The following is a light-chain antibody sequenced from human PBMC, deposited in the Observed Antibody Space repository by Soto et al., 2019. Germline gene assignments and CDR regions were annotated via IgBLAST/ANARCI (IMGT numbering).Light chain of an antibody. CDR2: GAS. V-gene: IGKV3-15*01. CDR1: QPISSG. Sequence: EIVMTQSPATLSVSPGEGATLSCRASQPISSGLVWYQQKPGQPPRLLIYGASTRVSGIPARFSGSGSGTEFTLTISSLQSEDFAVYYCHQYSNWPRTFGQGTKV. J-gene: IGKJ1*01. CDR3: HQYSNWPRT.